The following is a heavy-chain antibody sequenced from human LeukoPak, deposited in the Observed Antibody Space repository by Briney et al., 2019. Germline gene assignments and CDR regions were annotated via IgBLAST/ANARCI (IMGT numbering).Heavy chain of an antibody. Sequence: SETLSLTCTVSGGSISNYYWSWIRQPPGKGLEWIGYIYYSGTTNYNPSLKSRVTISVDTPKNQFSLKLSSVTAADTAVYYCARSYSSSSVSYGMDVWGQGTTVTVSS. J-gene: IGHJ6*02. V-gene: IGHV4-59*01. CDR2: IYYSGTT. CDR1: GGSISNYY. CDR3: ARSYSSSSVSYGMDV. D-gene: IGHD6-6*01.